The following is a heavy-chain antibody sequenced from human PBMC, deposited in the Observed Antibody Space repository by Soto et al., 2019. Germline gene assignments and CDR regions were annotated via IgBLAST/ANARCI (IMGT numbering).Heavy chain of an antibody. CDR3: VRAGSYYYGSGSYYNWGSYYYYYMDV. CDR1: GGSFSGYY. CDR2: INHSGST. D-gene: IGHD3-10*01. Sequence: SETLSLTCAVYGGSFSGYYWSWIRQPPGKGLEWIGEINHSGSTNYNPSLKSRVTISVDTSKNQFSLKLSSVTAADTAVYYCVRAGSYYYGSGSYYNWGSYYYYYMDVWGKGTTVTVSS. J-gene: IGHJ6*03. V-gene: IGHV4-34*01.